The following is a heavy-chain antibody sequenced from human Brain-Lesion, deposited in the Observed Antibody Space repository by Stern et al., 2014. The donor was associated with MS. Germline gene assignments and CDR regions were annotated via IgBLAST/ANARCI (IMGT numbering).Heavy chain of an antibody. CDR2: INPNSGGT. J-gene: IGHJ6*02. CDR3: ARDQRGITIFGVVTDYYYLGMDV. CDR1: GYIFTGYY. V-gene: IGHV1-2*02. D-gene: IGHD3-3*01. Sequence: QVQLVQSGAEVKKPGASVKVSCKTSGYIFTGYYIHWVRQAPGQGLEWMAWINPNSGGTKSAQKFQGRVTMGRDTSISTAYVELSSLTSDDTAVYYCARDQRGITIFGVVTDYYYLGMDVWGQGTTVTVSS.